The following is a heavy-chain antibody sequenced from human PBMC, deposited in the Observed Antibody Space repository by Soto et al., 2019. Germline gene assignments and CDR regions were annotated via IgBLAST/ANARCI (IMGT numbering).Heavy chain of an antibody. J-gene: IGHJ1*01. CDR3: ARGYVAVADLEYFQH. CDR1: GGSVSSGSYY. CDR2: IYYSGST. Sequence: SETLSLTRTVSGGSVSSGSYYWSWIRQPPGKGLEWIGYIYYSGSTNYNPSLKSRVTISVDTSKNQFSLKLSSVTAADTAVYYCARGYVAVADLEYFQHWGQGTLVTVSS. V-gene: IGHV4-61*01. D-gene: IGHD6-19*01.